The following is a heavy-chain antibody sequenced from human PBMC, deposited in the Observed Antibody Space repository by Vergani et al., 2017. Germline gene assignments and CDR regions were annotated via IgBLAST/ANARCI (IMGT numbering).Heavy chain of an antibody. CDR3: ARDEGGIVLML. Sequence: EVQLLESGGGLVQPGGSLRLSCGASGFTFSSYAMTWVRQAPGKGLEWVSRINSDGSSTSYADSVKGRFTISRDNAKNTLYLQMNSLRAEDTAVYYCARDEGGIVLMLWGQGTLVTVSS. CDR1: GFTFSSYA. J-gene: IGHJ4*02. V-gene: IGHV3-74*01. CDR2: INSDGSST. D-gene: IGHD2-8*01.